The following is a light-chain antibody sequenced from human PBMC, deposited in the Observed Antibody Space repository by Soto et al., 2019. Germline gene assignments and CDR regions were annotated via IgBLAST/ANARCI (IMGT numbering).Light chain of an antibody. CDR1: QSVSSY. J-gene: IGKJ5*01. V-gene: IGKV3-11*01. Sequence: EIVLTQSPATLALSPGERAALSCGASQSVSSYLAWYQQKPGQAPRLLIYDASNRATGIPARFSGSGSGTDFTLTISSLEPEDFAVYYCQQRSNWPYAFGQGTRLE. CDR2: DAS. CDR3: QQRSNWPYA.